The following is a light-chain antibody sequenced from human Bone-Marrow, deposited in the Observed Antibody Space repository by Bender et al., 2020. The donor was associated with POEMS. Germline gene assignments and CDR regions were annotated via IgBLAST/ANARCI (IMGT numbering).Light chain of an antibody. CDR1: SSDVGAFNY. V-gene: IGLV2-14*01. CDR2: EVS. Sequence: QSALTQPASVSGSPGQSITISCTGTSSDVGAFNYVSWYQQCPGKAPKLILYEVSERPSGVFHRFSASKSANTASLTISGLQAEDEADYYCCSYTRSRTWVFGGGTKLTVL. J-gene: IGLJ3*02. CDR3: CSYTRSRTWV.